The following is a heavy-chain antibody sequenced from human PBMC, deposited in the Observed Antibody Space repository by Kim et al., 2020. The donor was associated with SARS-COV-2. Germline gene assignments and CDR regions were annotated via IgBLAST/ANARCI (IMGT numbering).Heavy chain of an antibody. CDR3: ARWIAVPGGEHGLGV. J-gene: IGHJ6*02. Sequence: GGSLRLSCAASGFTFSTYWMSWVRQAPGRGLEWVANIKGDGSQKYYMDSVKGRFIISRDNAQNSLFLQMNSLRAEDTAVYYCARWIAVPGGEHGLGVWGQGTTVTVSS. V-gene: IGHV3-7*03. CDR2: IKGDGSQK. D-gene: IGHD6-19*01. CDR1: GFTFSTYW.